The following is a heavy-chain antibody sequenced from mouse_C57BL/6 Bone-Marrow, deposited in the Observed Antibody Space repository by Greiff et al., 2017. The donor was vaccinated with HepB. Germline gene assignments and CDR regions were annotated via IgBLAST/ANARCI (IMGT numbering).Heavy chain of an antibody. D-gene: IGHD6-1*01. CDR2: IRNKANGYTT. Sequence: EVKLMESGGGLVQPGGSLSLSCAASGFTFTDYYMSWVRQPPGKALEWLGFIRNKANGYTTEYSASVKGRFTISRDNSQSILYLQMNALRAEDSATYYCARSPLYDYWGQGTTLTVSS. CDR1: GFTFTDYY. J-gene: IGHJ2*01. V-gene: IGHV7-3*01. CDR3: ARSPLYDY.